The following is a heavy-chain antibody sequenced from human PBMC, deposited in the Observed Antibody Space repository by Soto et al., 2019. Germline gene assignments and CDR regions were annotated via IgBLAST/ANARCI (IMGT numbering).Heavy chain of an antibody. J-gene: IGHJ3*02. CDR2: IKSKTDGGTT. Sequence: GGSLRLSCAASGFTFSNAWMNWVRQAPGKGLEWVGRIKSKTDGGTTDYAAPVKGRFTISRDDSKNTLYLQMNSLKTEDTAVYYCTSRAEYDYVWGSYRYTGSAFDIWGQGTMVTVSS. V-gene: IGHV3-15*07. D-gene: IGHD3-16*02. CDR1: GFTFSNAW. CDR3: TSRAEYDYVWGSYRYTGSAFDI.